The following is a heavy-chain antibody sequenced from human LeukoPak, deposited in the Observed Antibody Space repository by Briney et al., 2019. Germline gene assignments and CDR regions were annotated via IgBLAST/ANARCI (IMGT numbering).Heavy chain of an antibody. CDR1: GFIFSNYG. CDR2: IRHDGSNK. J-gene: IGHJ4*02. Sequence: GGSLRLSCTTSGFIFSNYGMHWVRQAPGKGLEWVAFIRHDGSNKYYADSVKGRFTISRDNSKNTLYLQMNSLRAEDTAVYYCAKNSYGYYFDYWGQGTLVTVSS. CDR3: AKNSYGYYFDY. V-gene: IGHV3-30*02. D-gene: IGHD5-18*01.